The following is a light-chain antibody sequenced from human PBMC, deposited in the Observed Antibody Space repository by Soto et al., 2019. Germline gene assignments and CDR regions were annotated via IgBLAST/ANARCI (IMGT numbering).Light chain of an antibody. J-gene: IGLJ2*01. CDR3: QSYAADILI. CDR2: EDD. V-gene: IGLV6-57*01. Sequence: NFMLTQPHSVSESPGKTVTISCTRSSGNIVSNYVQWYQQRPGSSPTTVIYEDDDRPSGVPDRFSGSIDTSSNSASLTISGLKTEHEADYYCQSYAADILIFGGGTKLTVL. CDR1: SGNIVSNY.